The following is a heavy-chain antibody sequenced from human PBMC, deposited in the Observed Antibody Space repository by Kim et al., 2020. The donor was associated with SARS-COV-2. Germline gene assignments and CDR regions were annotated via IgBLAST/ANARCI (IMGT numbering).Heavy chain of an antibody. CDR2: INPSGGST. V-gene: IGHV1-46*01. CDR3: AREGDGYNFVISYYYGMDV. Sequence: ASVKVSCKASGYTFTSYYMHWVRQAPGQGLEWMGIINPSGGSTSYAQKFQGRVTMTRDTSTSTVYMELSSLRSEDTAVYYCAREGDGYNFVISYYYGMDVWGQGTTVTVSS. CDR1: GYTFTSYY. D-gene: IGHD5-12*01. J-gene: IGHJ6*02.